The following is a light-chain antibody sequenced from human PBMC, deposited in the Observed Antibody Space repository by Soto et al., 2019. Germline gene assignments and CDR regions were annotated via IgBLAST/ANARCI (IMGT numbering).Light chain of an antibody. CDR3: QQRSNWPGT. CDR2: DAS. V-gene: IGKV3-11*01. J-gene: IGKJ1*01. CDR1: QSVSTL. Sequence: EIVLTQSPGTLSLSPGERATLSCRASQSVSTLLAWYQQKPGQAPRLLIYDASNRATGIPARFSGSGSGTDFTLTISSLEPEDFAVYYCQQRSNWPGTFVQGTKVEIK.